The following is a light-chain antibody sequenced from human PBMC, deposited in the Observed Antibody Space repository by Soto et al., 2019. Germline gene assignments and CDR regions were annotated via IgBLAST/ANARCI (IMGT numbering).Light chain of an antibody. CDR2: DDS. J-gene: IGLJ2*01. CDR1: RIGTES. CDR3: QVWDTTINHVL. V-gene: IGLV3-21*02. Sequence: SYDLTQPPSVSVAPGQTARITCGGNRIGTESVHWYQQKPGQAPVLVVYDDSDRPSGIPERFSGSNSGNTATLTLSRVEAGDEADYYCQVWDTTINHVLFGGGTKVTVL.